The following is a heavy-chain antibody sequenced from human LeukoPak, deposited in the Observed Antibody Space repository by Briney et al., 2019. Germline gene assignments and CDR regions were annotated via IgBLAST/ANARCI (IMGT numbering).Heavy chain of an antibody. J-gene: IGHJ4*02. CDR3: AKDRDIVLMVYPDYFDY. Sequence: GGSLRLSCAASGFTFSTYAMSWVRQAPGKGLGWGSAISGSGGSTYYADSVKGRFTISRDNSKNTLYLQMNSLRAEDTAVYYCAKDRDIVLMVYPDYFDYWGQGTLVTVSS. CDR1: GFTFSTYA. D-gene: IGHD2-8*01. CDR2: ISGSGGST. V-gene: IGHV3-23*01.